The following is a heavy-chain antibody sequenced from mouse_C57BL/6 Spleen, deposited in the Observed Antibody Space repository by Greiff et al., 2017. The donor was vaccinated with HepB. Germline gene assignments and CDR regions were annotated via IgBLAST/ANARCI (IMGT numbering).Heavy chain of an antibody. D-gene: IGHD2-4*01. CDR1: GFNIKDDY. J-gene: IGHJ3*01. V-gene: IGHV14-4*01. CDR2: IDPENGDT. CDR3: TTRDYDGAWFAY. Sequence: EVQLQQSGAELVRPGASVKLSCTASGFNIKDDYMHWVKQRPEPGLEWIGWIDPENGDTEYASKFQGKATITADTSSNTAYLQPSSLTSEDTAVYYCTTRDYDGAWFAYWGQGTLVTVSA.